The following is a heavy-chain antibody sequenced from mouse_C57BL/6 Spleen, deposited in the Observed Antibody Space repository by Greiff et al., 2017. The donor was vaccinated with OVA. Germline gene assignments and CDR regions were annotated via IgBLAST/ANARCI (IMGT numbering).Heavy chain of an antibody. J-gene: IGHJ2*01. V-gene: IGHV1-50*01. CDR3: ARGDSNYVYFDY. D-gene: IGHD2-5*01. Sequence: VQLQQPGAELVKPGASVKLSCKASGYTFTSYWMQWVKQRPGQGLEWIGEIDPSDSYTNDNQKFKGKATLTVDTSSSTAYMQLSSLTSEDSAVYYCARGDSNYVYFDYWGQGTTLTVSS. CDR2: IDPSDSYT. CDR1: GYTFTSYW.